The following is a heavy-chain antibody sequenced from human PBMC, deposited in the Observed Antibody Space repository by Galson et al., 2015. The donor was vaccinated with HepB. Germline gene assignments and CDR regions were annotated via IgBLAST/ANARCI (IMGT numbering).Heavy chain of an antibody. CDR3: ARDSSSWSKGSYYYYGMDV. D-gene: IGHD6-13*01. Sequence: QSGAEVKKPGESLKISCKGSGYSFTSYWIGWVRQMPGKGLEWMGIIYPGDSDTRYSPSFQGQVTISADKSISTAYLQWSSLEASDTAMYYCARDSSSWSKGSYYYYGMDVWGQGTTVTVSS. CDR1: GYSFTSYW. CDR2: IYPGDSDT. V-gene: IGHV5-51*01. J-gene: IGHJ6*02.